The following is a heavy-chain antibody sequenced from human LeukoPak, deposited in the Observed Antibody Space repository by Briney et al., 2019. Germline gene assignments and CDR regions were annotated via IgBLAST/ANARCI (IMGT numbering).Heavy chain of an antibody. J-gene: IGHJ4*02. CDR1: GVTFSSYV. CDR3: AKSTAPCSRGSCYSALES. D-gene: IGHD2-15*01. CDR2: ISGSGGGT. V-gene: IGHV3-23*01. Sequence: GGSLRLSCEASGVTFSSYVMSWVRQAPGKGPEWVSGISGSGGGTYYADSVKGRFTISRDNSENTLYLQMNSLRVEDTAVYYCAKSTAPCSRGSCYSALESWGQGTLVTVSS.